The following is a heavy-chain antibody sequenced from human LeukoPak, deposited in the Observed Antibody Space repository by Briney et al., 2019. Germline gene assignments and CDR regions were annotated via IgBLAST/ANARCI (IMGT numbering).Heavy chain of an antibody. D-gene: IGHD5-18*01. J-gene: IGHJ3*02. V-gene: IGHV3-7*01. Sequence: GGSLRLSCAASGFTFSDHYMDWVRQAPGKGLEWVANIKQDGSEKYYVDSVKGRFTISRDNAKNSLYLQMNSLRAEDTAVYYCARRSPTTVSTDTSYGYGSFDIWGQGTMVTVSS. CDR3: ARRSPTTVSTDTSYGYGSFDI. CDR2: IKQDGSEK. CDR1: GFTFSDHY.